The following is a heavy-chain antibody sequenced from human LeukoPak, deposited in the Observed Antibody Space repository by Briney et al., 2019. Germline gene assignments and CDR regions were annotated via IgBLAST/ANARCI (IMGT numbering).Heavy chain of an antibody. D-gene: IGHD6-19*01. Sequence: PGGSLRLSCAASGFTFSDYWMSWVRQAPGKGLEWVANIKQDGSEKYYLDSVKGRFTISRDNSKNSLFLQMNSLRTEDTALYYCATGEFRSGCHAFDYWGQGTLVTVSS. J-gene: IGHJ4*02. V-gene: IGHV3-7*05. CDR2: IKQDGSEK. CDR1: GFTFSDYW. CDR3: ATGEFRSGCHAFDY.